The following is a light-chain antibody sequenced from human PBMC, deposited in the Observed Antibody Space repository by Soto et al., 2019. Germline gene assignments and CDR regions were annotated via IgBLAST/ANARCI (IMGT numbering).Light chain of an antibody. V-gene: IGLV1-47*02. CDR2: YNN. CDR3: AAWDASLSACV. Sequence: QSVLTQPPSASGTAGQVVTISCSGGDSNIGSNSVYWYQHLPRMAPKLLIHYNNQRPSGVPDRFSGSRSGTSASLAIVGLRSEDEAVYYCAAWDASLSACVFGNGTKVTVL. J-gene: IGLJ1*01. CDR1: DSNIGSNS.